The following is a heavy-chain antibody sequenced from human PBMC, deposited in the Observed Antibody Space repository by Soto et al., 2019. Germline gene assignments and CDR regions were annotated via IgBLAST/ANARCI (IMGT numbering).Heavy chain of an antibody. CDR3: AKDADFDTRNLHH. CDR1: GYTFSDYY. J-gene: IGHJ5*02. D-gene: IGHD3-22*01. V-gene: IGHV1-2*04. Sequence: ASVKVSCKASGYTFSDYYIHWVRQAPGQGLEWMGWINPNHGGTNYAQRFQGWVTMTRDNSKNTVYLQMNSLRTEDTALYYCAKDADFDTRNLHHWGQGTLVTVSS. CDR2: INPNHGGT.